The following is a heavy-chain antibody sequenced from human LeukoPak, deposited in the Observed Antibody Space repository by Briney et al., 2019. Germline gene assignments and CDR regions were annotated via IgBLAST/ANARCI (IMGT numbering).Heavy chain of an antibody. CDR2: IYYSGNT. Sequence: GSLRLSCAASGFTFSSYEINWVRQAPGKGLEWVGSIYYSGNTYYNPSLKSRVTISVDTSKNQFSLKLTSVTAADTAVYYCARQNGVGLFILPGGQGTLVTVSS. CDR3: ARQNGVGLFILP. D-gene: IGHD3-3*01. CDR1: GFTFSSYE. V-gene: IGHV4-59*05. J-gene: IGHJ4*02.